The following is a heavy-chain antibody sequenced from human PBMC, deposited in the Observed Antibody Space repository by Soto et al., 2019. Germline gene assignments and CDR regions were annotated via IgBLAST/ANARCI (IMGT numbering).Heavy chain of an antibody. Sequence: GASVKVSCEASGYTFTSYYMHWLRQAPGQGLEWMRIINPSGGSTNYTQKFQGRVTMTRDTSTSTVYMELSSLRSEDTALYYCARGVYLDPLLEAYYYYGMDVWVQGTTVTVSS. J-gene: IGHJ6*02. CDR2: INPSGGST. D-gene: IGHD3-9*01. CDR1: GYTFTSYY. V-gene: IGHV1-46*01. CDR3: ARGVYLDPLLEAYYYYGMDV.